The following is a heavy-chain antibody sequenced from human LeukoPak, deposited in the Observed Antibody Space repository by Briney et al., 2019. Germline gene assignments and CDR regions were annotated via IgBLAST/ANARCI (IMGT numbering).Heavy chain of an antibody. CDR3: ARDVRSGLNYFVFADY. Sequence: AGGSLRLSCAASGFTFNTYWMSWVRQAPGKGLEWVANIKPDGSESYYADSVKGRFSISRDNTKNSLYLQMNSLRAEDTAVYYCARDVRSGLNYFVFADYWGQGTLVTVSS. D-gene: IGHD3-10*02. CDR2: IKPDGSES. J-gene: IGHJ4*02. CDR1: GFTFNTYW. V-gene: IGHV3-7*01.